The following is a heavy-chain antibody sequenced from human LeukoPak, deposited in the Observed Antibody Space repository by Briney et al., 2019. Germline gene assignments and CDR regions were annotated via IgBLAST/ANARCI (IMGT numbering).Heavy chain of an antibody. CDR1: GGSINNYY. CDR2: IYYSGST. D-gene: IGHD3-16*01. V-gene: IGHV4-59*01. Sequence: SETLSLTCTVSGGSINNYYWNWMRQPPGKGLEWIGYIYYSGSTNYNPSLKSRVTISVDTSKNQFSLKLSSVTAADTAVYYCARGGNYMDVWGKGTTVTVSS. J-gene: IGHJ6*03. CDR3: ARGGNYMDV.